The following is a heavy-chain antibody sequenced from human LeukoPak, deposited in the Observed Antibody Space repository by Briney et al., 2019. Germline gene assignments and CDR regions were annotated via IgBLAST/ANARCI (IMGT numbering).Heavy chain of an antibody. J-gene: IGHJ4*02. Sequence: VGSLRLSCAASGFTFSRYWMHWVRQAPGKGLEWVSTIGGRGGGTTDYADSVMGRFTISRDNSENTLYLQMNGLRAEDTAVYYCARLRSSGWFYFDYWGQGTLVTVSS. CDR3: ARLRSSGWFYFDY. CDR2: IGGRGGGTT. CDR1: GFTFSRYW. D-gene: IGHD6-19*01. V-gene: IGHV3-23*01.